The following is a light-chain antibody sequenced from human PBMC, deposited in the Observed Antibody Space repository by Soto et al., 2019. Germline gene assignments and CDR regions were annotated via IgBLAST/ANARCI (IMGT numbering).Light chain of an antibody. CDR1: KSFENGVGTTT. CDR2: KVP. V-gene: IGKV2-30*01. CDR3: MQGTHWPYT. J-gene: IGKJ2*01. Sequence: VMTRSPSSLPVPFGNPASFSSRLSKSFENGVGTTTLNWFQQGPGQSPSRLIYKVPNRDSGVPDRFSGSGSGTDFTLKISRVEAEDVGVYYCMQGTHWPYTFGQGTKLEIK.